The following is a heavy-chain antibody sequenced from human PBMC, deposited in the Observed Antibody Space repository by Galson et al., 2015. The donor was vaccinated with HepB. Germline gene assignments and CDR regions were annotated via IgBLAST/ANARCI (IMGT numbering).Heavy chain of an antibody. V-gene: IGHV3-23*02. CDR1: GLRFSTLA. CDR3: ATHSGSHFTLGGGVDGFDL. Sequence: SLRLSCAASGLRFSTLALSWVRQTPGKGLEWVSAIGATTMTYYGDSVKGRFIISRDNSRNTLYLQMDALRGDDTATYYCATHSGSHFTLGGGVDGFDLWGQGTVVTVSS. D-gene: IGHD1-26*01. CDR2: IGATTMT. J-gene: IGHJ3*01.